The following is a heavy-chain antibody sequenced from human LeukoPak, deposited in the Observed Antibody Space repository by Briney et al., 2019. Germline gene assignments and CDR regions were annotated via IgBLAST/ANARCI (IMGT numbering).Heavy chain of an antibody. D-gene: IGHD3-9*01. CDR1: GFTVSSNY. CDR2: IYSGGST. Sequence: GGSLRLSCAASGFTVSSNYMSWVRQAPGKGLEWVSVIYSGGSTYYADSVKGRFTISRDNSKNTPYLQMNSLRAEDTAVYYCARHQILTGYYSYYGMDVWGQGTTVTVSS. V-gene: IGHV3-66*04. CDR3: ARHQILTGYYSYYGMDV. J-gene: IGHJ6*02.